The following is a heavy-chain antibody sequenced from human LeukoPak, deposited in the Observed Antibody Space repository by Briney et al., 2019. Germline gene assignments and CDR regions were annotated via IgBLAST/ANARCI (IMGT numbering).Heavy chain of an antibody. CDR3: ARDSPQQLVPENWFDP. CDR2: IYYSGST. Sequence: SETLSLTCTVSGGSISSSSYYWGWIRQPPGKGLEWIGSIYYSGSTYYNPSLKSRVTMSVDTSKNQFSLKLSSVTAADTAVYYCARDSPQQLVPENWFDPWGQGTLVTVSS. J-gene: IGHJ5*02. V-gene: IGHV4-39*07. D-gene: IGHD6-6*01. CDR1: GGSISSSSYY.